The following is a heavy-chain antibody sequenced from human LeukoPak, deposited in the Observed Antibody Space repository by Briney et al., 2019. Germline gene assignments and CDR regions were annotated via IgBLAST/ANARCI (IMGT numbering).Heavy chain of an antibody. CDR2: SSSGSSTI. CDR1: GFTFSNYA. D-gene: IGHD1-26*01. Sequence: GGSLRLSCAASGFTFSNYAMNWVRQAPEKGLEWVSYSSSGSSTIYYADSVKGRFTISRDNAKNSLYLQMNSLRAEDTAVYYCARSPSGNSGSYLHWGQGTLVTVSS. V-gene: IGHV3-48*04. J-gene: IGHJ4*02. CDR3: ARSPSGNSGSYLH.